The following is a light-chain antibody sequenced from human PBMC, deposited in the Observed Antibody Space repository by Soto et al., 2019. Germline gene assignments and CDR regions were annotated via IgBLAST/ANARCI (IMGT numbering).Light chain of an antibody. CDR3: SSYTGSNNLWV. V-gene: IGLV2-8*01. J-gene: IGLJ3*02. Sequence: QSALTQPPSASGSPGQSVTISCTGTSSDIGGYTYVSWYQQHPGKAPKLMLYEVNKRPSGVPDRFSGSKSGNTASLSVSGRQDEDEADYYCSSYTGSNNLWVFGGGTKLTVL. CDR2: EVN. CDR1: SSDIGGYTY.